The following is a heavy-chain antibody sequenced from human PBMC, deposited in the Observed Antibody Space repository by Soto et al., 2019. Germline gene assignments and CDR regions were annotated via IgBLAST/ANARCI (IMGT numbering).Heavy chain of an antibody. J-gene: IGHJ4*02. CDR1: GYSFTTYW. CDR2: IYPGDFDI. Sequence: GESLKISCRTSGYSFTTYWIAWVRQMPGKGLEWMGIIYPGDFDIRYSPSFQGQVTISADKSISTTYLQWSSLKASDTAMYYCARHSYGDYYFDYWGQGTLVTVSS. V-gene: IGHV5-51*01. CDR3: ARHSYGDYYFDY. D-gene: IGHD4-17*01.